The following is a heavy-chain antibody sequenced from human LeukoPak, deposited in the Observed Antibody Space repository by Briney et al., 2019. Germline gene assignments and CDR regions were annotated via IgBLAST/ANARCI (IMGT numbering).Heavy chain of an antibody. CDR1: GGSISSYY. J-gene: IGHJ4*02. Sequence: PSETLSLTCTVSGGSISSYYWSWIRQPPGRGLEWIGYIYYSGSTNYNPSLESRVTISVDTSKNQFSLKLSSVTAADTAVYYCARTDILTGYYPFDYWGQGTLVTVSS. D-gene: IGHD3-9*01. CDR3: ARTDILTGYYPFDY. CDR2: IYYSGST. V-gene: IGHV4-59*01.